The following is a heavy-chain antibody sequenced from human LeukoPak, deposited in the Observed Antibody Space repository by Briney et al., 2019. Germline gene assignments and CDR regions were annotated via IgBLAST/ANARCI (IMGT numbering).Heavy chain of an antibody. D-gene: IGHD1-26*01. J-gene: IGHJ2*01. CDR3: AREEGGSHLPHWYFDL. CDR2: IIPIFGTA. Sequence: GSSVKVSCKASGGTFSSYAISWVRQAPGQGLEWMGGIIPIFGTANYAQKFQGRVTITADESTSTAYMELSSLRSEDTAVYYCAREEGGSHLPHWYFDLWGRGTLVTVSS. CDR1: GGTFSSYA. V-gene: IGHV1-69*01.